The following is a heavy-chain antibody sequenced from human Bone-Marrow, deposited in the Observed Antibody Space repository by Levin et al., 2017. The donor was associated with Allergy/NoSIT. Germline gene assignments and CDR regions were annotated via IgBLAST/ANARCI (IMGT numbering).Heavy chain of an antibody. D-gene: IGHD3-16*02. CDR2: ISSSSSYI. CDR3: ASIMITFGGVIVDWYFDL. Sequence: PGGSLRLSCAASGFTFSTYSMNWVRQAPGKGLEWVSSISSSSSYIEYADSVKGRFTISRDNAKNSLYLQMNSLRAEDTAVYYCASIMITFGGVIVDWYFDLWGRGTLVTVSS. V-gene: IGHV3-21*01. CDR1: GFTFSTYS. J-gene: IGHJ2*01.